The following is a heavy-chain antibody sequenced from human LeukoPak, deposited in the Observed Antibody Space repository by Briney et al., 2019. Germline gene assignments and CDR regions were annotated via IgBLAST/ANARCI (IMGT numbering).Heavy chain of an antibody. V-gene: IGHV3-11*04. CDR1: GFNFSDYY. CDR2: ISGSGGTI. Sequence: PGGSLRLSCAASGFNFSDYYINWIRQAPGKGLEWVSYISGSGGTINYADSVKGRFTVSRDNAKNSLYLQMNSLIAEDTAVYYCAKIGRQEFDHWGQGTLVTVSS. CDR3: AKIGRQEFDH. D-gene: IGHD2/OR15-2a*01. J-gene: IGHJ5*02.